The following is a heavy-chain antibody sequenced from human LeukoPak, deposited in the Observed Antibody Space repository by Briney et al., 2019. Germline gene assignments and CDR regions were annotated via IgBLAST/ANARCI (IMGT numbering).Heavy chain of an antibody. D-gene: IGHD2-15*01. V-gene: IGHV4-34*01. J-gene: IGHJ6*03. Sequence: SETLSLTCAVYGGSFSGYYWSWIRQPPGKGLEWIGEINHSGSTNYNPSLKSRVTISVDTSKNQFSLKLSSVTAADTAVYYCARQVRYCSGGSCLYYYYYMDVWGKGTTVTVSS. CDR3: ARQVRYCSGGSCLYYYYYMDV. CDR1: GGSFSGYY. CDR2: INHSGST.